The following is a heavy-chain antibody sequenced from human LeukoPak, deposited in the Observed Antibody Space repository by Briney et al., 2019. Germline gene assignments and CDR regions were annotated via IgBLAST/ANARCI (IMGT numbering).Heavy chain of an antibody. CDR2: IKPDGSAE. CDR3: AKDRFLEWLSPSGYFDY. J-gene: IGHJ4*02. CDR1: GFTYSSNW. D-gene: IGHD3-3*01. V-gene: IGHV3-7*01. Sequence: GGSLRLSCATSGFTYSSNWMSWVRHVPGRGLDWVANIKPDGSAEYYAASVKGRFTVSRDNAKNSLYLQMNSLRVEDTAVYYCAKDRFLEWLSPSGYFDYWGQGTLVTVSS.